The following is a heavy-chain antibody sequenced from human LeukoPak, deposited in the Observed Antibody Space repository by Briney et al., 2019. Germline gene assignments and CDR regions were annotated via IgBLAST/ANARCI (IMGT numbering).Heavy chain of an antibody. V-gene: IGHV4-59*01. CDR2: LFYSGST. CDR3: ASVAVIRGVTYFDY. D-gene: IGHD3-10*01. J-gene: IGHJ4*02. CDR1: GGSISSYY. Sequence: SETLSLTCTVSGGSISSYYWSWIRQPPGKGLEWIAYLFYSGSTDYNPSLESRVTISVDTSKNQFSLKLRSVTAADTAVYYCASVAVIRGVTYFDYWGQGTLVTVSS.